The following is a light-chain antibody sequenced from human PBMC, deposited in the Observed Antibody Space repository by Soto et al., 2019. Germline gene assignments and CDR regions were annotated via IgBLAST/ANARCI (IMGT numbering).Light chain of an antibody. Sequence: QSALTQPASVSGSPGQSITIACAGTSSDVGAYNFVSWHQQHPGKAPKLMIYNVYDRPSGISDRFSGSKSGNTASLTISGLQGEDEADYYCSAYTISRTYVFGTGTKVTVL. CDR2: NVY. CDR3: SAYTISRTYV. CDR1: SSDVGAYNF. J-gene: IGLJ1*01. V-gene: IGLV2-14*03.